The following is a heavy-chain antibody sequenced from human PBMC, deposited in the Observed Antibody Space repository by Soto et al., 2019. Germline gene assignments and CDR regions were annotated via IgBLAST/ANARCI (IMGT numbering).Heavy chain of an antibody. V-gene: IGHV1-3*01. D-gene: IGHD3-22*01. CDR2: INAGNGNT. CDR1: GYTFTSYA. J-gene: IGHJ3*02. CDR3: ARAQYYYDSSGYYLNDAFDI. Sequence: ASVKVSCKASGYTFTSYAMHWVRQAPGQRLEWMGWINAGNGNTKYSQKFQGRVTITRDTSASTAYMELSSLRSEDTAVYYCARAQYYYDSSGYYLNDAFDIWGQGTMVT.